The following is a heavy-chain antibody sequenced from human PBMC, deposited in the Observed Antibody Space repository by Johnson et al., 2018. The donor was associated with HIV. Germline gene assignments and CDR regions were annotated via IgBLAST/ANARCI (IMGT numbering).Heavy chain of an antibody. Sequence: GGGVVQPGGSLRLSCAASGFTFSSYAMHWVRQAPGKGLEWVAVISYDGSNKYYADSVKGRFTLSRDNSKNTVFLQMDSLRGEDTAVYYCARDAGNGGRPFDAFDVWGQGTMVTVSS. D-gene: IGHD4-23*01. CDR2: ISYDGSNK. V-gene: IGHV3-30-3*01. CDR1: GFTFSSYA. CDR3: ARDAGNGGRPFDAFDV. J-gene: IGHJ3*01.